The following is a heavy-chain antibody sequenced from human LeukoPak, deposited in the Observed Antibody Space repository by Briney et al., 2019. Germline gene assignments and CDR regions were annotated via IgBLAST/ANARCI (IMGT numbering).Heavy chain of an antibody. J-gene: IGHJ4*02. D-gene: IGHD3-9*01. Sequence: PGGSLRLSCAASGFTVSSNYMSWVRQAPGKGLEWVSVIFSGGSTYYADSVKGRFTISRDNAKNSLYLQMNSLRDEDTAVYYCARDHPYYDILTGLLDIWGQGTLVTVSS. V-gene: IGHV3-53*01. CDR3: ARDHPYYDILTGLLDI. CDR1: GFTVSSNY. CDR2: IFSGGST.